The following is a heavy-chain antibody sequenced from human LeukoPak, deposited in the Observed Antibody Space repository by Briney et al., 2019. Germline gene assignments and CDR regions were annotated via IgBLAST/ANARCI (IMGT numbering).Heavy chain of an antibody. J-gene: IGHJ4*02. D-gene: IGHD5-18*01. Sequence: GGSLRLSCAASEFSVGSNYMTWVRQAPGKGLEWVSLIYSGGSTYYSDSVKGRCTISRDNSQNPLYLQMTSLRAEDTPVYYCAKDLAEYSYGLGEFDYWGQGTLVTVSS. CDR3: AKDLAEYSYGLGEFDY. CDR2: IYSGGST. V-gene: IGHV3-66*01. CDR1: EFSVGSNY.